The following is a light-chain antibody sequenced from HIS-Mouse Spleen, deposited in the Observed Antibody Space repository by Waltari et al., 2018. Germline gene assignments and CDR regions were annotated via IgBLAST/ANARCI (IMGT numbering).Light chain of an antibody. J-gene: IGLJ2*01. V-gene: IGLV3-10*01. CDR1: ALPKKY. CDR2: EDS. CDR3: YSTDSSGNHRV. Sequence: SYELTQPPSVSVSPGQTARITCSGDALPKKYAYWYQQESGQAPVLVIYEDSKRPSGIPEEFSGSSSGTMATLTISGAQVEDETYYYCYSTDSSGNHRVFGGGTKLTVL.